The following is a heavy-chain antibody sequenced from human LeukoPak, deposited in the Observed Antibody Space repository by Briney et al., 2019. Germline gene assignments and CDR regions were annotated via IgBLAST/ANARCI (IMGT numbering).Heavy chain of an antibody. V-gene: IGHV3-21*01. CDR1: GFTFSSYS. CDR3: AKGGYSSTYFDY. Sequence: PGGSLRLSCAASGFTFSSYSMNGVGQAPGKGREGVSSISSSSSYIYYADSVKGRFTISRDNAKNSLYLQMNSLRAEDTAVYYCAKGGYSSTYFDYWGQGTLVTVSS. D-gene: IGHD5-12*01. J-gene: IGHJ4*02. CDR2: ISSSSSYI.